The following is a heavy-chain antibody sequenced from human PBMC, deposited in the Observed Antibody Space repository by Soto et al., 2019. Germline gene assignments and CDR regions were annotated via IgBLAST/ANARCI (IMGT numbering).Heavy chain of an antibody. CDR1: GDTFSSYS. CDR2: IIPILDIA. D-gene: IGHD5-18*01. Sequence: QVQLVQSGAEVKKPGSSVKVSCKASGDTFSSYSFSWVRQAPGQGLEWMGRIIPILDIANYAQKFQGRVTIIANKSTSTTSMDLSSLRSEDTAVYFCAREGGDTVMVASGLDVWGQGTTVTVSS. V-gene: IGHV1-69*08. J-gene: IGHJ6*02. CDR3: AREGGDTVMVASGLDV.